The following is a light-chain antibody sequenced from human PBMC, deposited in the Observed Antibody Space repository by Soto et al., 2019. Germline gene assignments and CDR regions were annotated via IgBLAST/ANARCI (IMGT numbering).Light chain of an antibody. J-gene: IGKJ1*01. CDR3: LLDFRYFWA. V-gene: IGKV1-6*01. Sequence: AIQLTQSPSSLSASVGDRVTITCRASQAIRTALCWYQQKPGKVPKLLIYAASTLQSGVPSRFSGSGSGTDFTLTISSLQPEDFATYYCLLDFRYFWAFGQGTKVDIK. CDR1: QAIRTA. CDR2: AAS.